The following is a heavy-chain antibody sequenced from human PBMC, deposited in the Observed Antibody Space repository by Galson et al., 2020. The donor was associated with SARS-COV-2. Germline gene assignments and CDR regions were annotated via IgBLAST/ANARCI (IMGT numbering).Heavy chain of an antibody. V-gene: IGHV2-5*02. D-gene: IGHD6-19*01. Sequence: SGPTLVKPTQTLTLTCTFSVFSLSTSGVGVGWIRQPPGKALEWLALIYWDDDKRYSPSLKSRLTITKDTSKNQVVLTMTNMDPVDTATYYCANRSIAVAGPYFDYWGQGTLGTVSS. CDR3: ANRSIAVAGPYFDY. J-gene: IGHJ4*02. CDR1: VFSLSTSGVG. CDR2: IYWDDDK.